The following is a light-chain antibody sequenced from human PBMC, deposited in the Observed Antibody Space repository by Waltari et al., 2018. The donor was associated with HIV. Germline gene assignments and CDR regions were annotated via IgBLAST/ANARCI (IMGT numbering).Light chain of an antibody. J-gene: IGLJ1*01. V-gene: IGLV2-23*02. CDR3: CSYAGSNTYL. CDR1: SSAVGSYNY. Sequence: QSALTQPASVSGFPGQSITISCPGSSSAVGSYNYVSWYQQHPGKAPKLLIYDVSKRPSGVSNRFSGSKSGNTASLTISGLQAEDEADYYCCSYAGSNTYLFGTGTEVTVL. CDR2: DVS.